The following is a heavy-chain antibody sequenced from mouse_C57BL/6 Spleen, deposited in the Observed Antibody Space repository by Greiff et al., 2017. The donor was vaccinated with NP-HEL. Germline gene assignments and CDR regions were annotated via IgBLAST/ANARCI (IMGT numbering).Heavy chain of an antibody. Sequence: QVQLQQPGAELVKPGASVKMSCKASGYTFTSYWITWVKQRPGQGLEWIGDIYPGSGSTNYNEKFKSKATLTVDTSSSTAYMQLSSLTSEDSAVYYGARAGLRPYYCDYWGQGTTLTVSS. V-gene: IGHV1-55*01. CDR1: GYTFTSYW. CDR3: ARAGLRPYYCDY. J-gene: IGHJ2*01. CDR2: IYPGSGST. D-gene: IGHD3-2*02.